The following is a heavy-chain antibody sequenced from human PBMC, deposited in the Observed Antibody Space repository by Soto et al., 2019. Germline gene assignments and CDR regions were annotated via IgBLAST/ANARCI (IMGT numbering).Heavy chain of an antibody. CDR2: IIPIFGTA. CDR3: AGLPSNWHLHY. J-gene: IGHJ4*02. Sequence: ASVKVSCKASGGTFSSYAISWVRQAPGQGLEWMGGIIPIFGTANYAQKFQGRVTITADKSKSTAYVELSSLRSEDTAVYYCAGLPSNWHLHYWGRGNLVTVSS. D-gene: IGHD1-1*01. CDR1: GGTFSSYA. V-gene: IGHV1-69*06.